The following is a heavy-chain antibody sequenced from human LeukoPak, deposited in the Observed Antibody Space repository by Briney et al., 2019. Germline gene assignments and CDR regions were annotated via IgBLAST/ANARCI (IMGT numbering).Heavy chain of an antibody. J-gene: IGHJ4*02. D-gene: IGHD1-14*01. CDR2: ISWNSGSI. V-gene: IGHV3-9*01. Sequence: GGSLRLSCAASGFTFDDYAMHWVRQAPGKGLEWVSGISWNSGSIGDADSVKGRFTISRDKAKNSLYLQMNSLRAEDTALYYCAKDIATGNRLYYFDYWGQGTLVTVSS. CDR1: GFTFDDYA. CDR3: AKDIATGNRLYYFDY.